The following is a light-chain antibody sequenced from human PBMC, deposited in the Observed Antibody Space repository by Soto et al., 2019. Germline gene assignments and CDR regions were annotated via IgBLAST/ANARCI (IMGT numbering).Light chain of an antibody. J-gene: IGLJ2*01. V-gene: IGLV2-11*01. CDR1: SSDVGAYNY. CDR3: CAYAGSYSLV. CDR2: DVN. Sequence: QSALTQPRSVSGSPGQSVTISCTGTSSDVGAYNYVSWYQQHPGKAPKVMIYDVNKRPSGVPDRFSDSKSDNTASLTISGLQAEDEADYYCCAYAGSYSLVFGGGTQLTVL.